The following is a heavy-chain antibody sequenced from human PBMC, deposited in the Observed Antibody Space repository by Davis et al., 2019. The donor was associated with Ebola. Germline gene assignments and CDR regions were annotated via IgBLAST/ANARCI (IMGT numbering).Heavy chain of an antibody. Sequence: GESLKISCAASGFTFSSYWMHWVRQAPGKGLEWVSRIKTDGTSTYYADSVKGRFTISRDNAKNTLYLQMNSLRAEDTAVYYCARVLAARPWYFDLWGRGTLVTVSS. J-gene: IGHJ2*01. D-gene: IGHD6-6*01. CDR3: ARVLAARPWYFDL. CDR2: IKTDGTST. CDR1: GFTFSSYW. V-gene: IGHV3-74*01.